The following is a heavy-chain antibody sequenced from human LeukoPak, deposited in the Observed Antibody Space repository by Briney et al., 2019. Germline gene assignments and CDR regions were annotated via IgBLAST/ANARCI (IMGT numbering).Heavy chain of an antibody. D-gene: IGHD1/OR15-1a*01. CDR2: IYYSGST. CDR3: ARDLGSWNSYYYYGMDV. Sequence: SETLSLTCTVSGGSISSYYWSWIRQPPGKGLEWTGYIYYSGSTNYNPSLKSRATISVDTSKNQFSLKLSSVTAADTAVYYCARDLGSWNSYYYYGMDVWGQGTTVTVSS. CDR1: GGSISSYY. J-gene: IGHJ6*02. V-gene: IGHV4-59*01.